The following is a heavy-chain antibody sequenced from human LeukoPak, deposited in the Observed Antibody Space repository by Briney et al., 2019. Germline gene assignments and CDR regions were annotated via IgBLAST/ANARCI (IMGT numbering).Heavy chain of an antibody. V-gene: IGHV1-2*06. CDR2: INPNSGGT. J-gene: IGHJ4*02. CDR3: ARAKIVVVTAAPVDY. Sequence: ASVKVSRKASGYTFTGYYMHWVRQAPGQGLEWMGRINPNSGGTNYAQKFQGRVTMTRDTSISTAYMELSRLRSDDTAVYYCARAKIVVVTAAPVDYWGQGTLVTVSS. D-gene: IGHD2-21*02. CDR1: GYTFTGYY.